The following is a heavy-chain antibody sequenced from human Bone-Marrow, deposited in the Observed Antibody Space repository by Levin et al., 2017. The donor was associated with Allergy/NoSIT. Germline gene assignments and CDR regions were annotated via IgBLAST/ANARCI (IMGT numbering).Heavy chain of an antibody. J-gene: IGHJ3*01. Sequence: PGGSLRLSCVVSGFTFSDSYMTWIRQAPGKGLEWVSYISDSGTTVYYGDSVKGRFTISRDNAKNSLYLRMDNLRADDTAVYYCAKGGIFWSGLLGGTYDVWGQGTVVTVSS. CDR3: AKGGIFWSGLLGGTYDV. V-gene: IGHV3-11*01. CDR1: GFTFSDSY. D-gene: IGHD3-3*01. CDR2: ISDSGTTV.